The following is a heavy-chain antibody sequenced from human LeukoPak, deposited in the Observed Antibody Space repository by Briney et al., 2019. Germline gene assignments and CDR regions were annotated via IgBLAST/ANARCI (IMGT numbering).Heavy chain of an antibody. V-gene: IGHV3-23*01. J-gene: IGHJ4*02. CDR3: AKGAWELLPIIFDY. Sequence: PGGSLRLSCTASGFTFGDYAMSWVRQAPGKGLEWVSAINGSGGSTYYADSVKGRFTISRDNSKNTLYLQMNSLGAEDTAVYYCAKGAWELLPIIFDYWGQGTLVTVSS. CDR1: GFTFGDYA. D-gene: IGHD1-26*01. CDR2: INGSGGST.